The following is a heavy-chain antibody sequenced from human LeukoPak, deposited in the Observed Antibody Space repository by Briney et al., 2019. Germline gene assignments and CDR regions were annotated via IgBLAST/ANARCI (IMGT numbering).Heavy chain of an antibody. Sequence: SETLSLTCTVSGGSISSYYWSWIRQPPGKGLEWIGYIYYSGSTNYNPSLKSRVTISVDTSKNQFSLNLSSVTAADTAVYYCAREGRGAAAGMDYWGQGTLATVSS. J-gene: IGHJ4*02. D-gene: IGHD6-13*01. CDR2: IYYSGST. V-gene: IGHV4-59*01. CDR1: GGSISSYY. CDR3: AREGRGAAAGMDY.